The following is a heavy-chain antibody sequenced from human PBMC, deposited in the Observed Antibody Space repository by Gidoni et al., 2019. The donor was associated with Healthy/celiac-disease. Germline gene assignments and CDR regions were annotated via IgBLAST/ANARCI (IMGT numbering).Heavy chain of an antibody. D-gene: IGHD6-13*01. CDR1: GGSISLYY. CDR2: IYTSGST. V-gene: IGHV4-4*07. CDR3: ARVAAAGMGYYYGMDV. J-gene: IGHJ6*02. Sequence: QVQLQESGPGLVKPSATLSLTCTVSGGSISLYYWSWIRQPAGKGLEWIGRIYTSGSTNYNPSLKSRVTMSVDTSKNQFSLKLSSVTAADTAVYYCARVAAAGMGYYYGMDVWGQGTTVTVSS.